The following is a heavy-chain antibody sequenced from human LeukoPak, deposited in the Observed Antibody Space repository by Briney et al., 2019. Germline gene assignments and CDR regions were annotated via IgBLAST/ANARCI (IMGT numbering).Heavy chain of an antibody. CDR2: IYYSGST. CDR1: XGSIXSXX. V-gene: IGHV4-59*08. J-gene: IGHJ3*02. Sequence: XXXTVXXGSIXSXXWSWIRXPPGKXLEWIGYIYYSGSTNYNPSLKSRVTISVDTSKNQFSLKLSSVTAADTAVYYCARLIVPRDAFDIWGQGTMVTVSS. D-gene: IGHD3-16*02. CDR3: ARLIVPRDAFDI.